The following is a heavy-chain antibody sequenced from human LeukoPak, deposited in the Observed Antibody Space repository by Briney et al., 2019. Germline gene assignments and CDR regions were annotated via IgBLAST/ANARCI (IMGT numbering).Heavy chain of an antibody. CDR1: GGSISIYY. Sequence: SETLSLTCTVSGGSISIYYWSWIRQPPGKGLEWIGYINYSGSTNYNPSLKSRVTISADTSKNQFSLRLNSVTAADTAVYFCGRVRTGNTGSPEYFEDWGQGTLVTVSS. CDR3: GRVRTGNTGSPEYFED. V-gene: IGHV4-59*01. D-gene: IGHD5-12*01. J-gene: IGHJ1*01. CDR2: INYSGST.